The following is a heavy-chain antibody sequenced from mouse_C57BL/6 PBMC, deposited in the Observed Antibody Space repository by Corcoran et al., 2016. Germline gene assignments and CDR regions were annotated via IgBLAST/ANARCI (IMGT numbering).Heavy chain of an antibody. Sequence: EVQLQQSGPELVKPGASVKISCKASGYTFTDYYMTWVKQSHGKSLEWIGDINPNNGGTSYNQKFKGKATLTVDKSSSTAYMELRSLTSEDSAVYYCARWDYGSSFDYWGQGTTLTVSS. CDR2: INPNNGGT. CDR3: ARWDYGSSFDY. V-gene: IGHV1-26*01. J-gene: IGHJ2*01. CDR1: GYTFTDYY. D-gene: IGHD1-1*01.